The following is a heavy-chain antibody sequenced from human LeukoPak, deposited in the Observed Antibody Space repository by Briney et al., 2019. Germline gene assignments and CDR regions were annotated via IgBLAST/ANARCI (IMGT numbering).Heavy chain of an antibody. D-gene: IGHD3-16*01. CDR1: GFTVSTNY. CDR3: ATRGAGGEYYYYYYMDV. V-gene: IGHV3-66*02. Sequence: GGSLRLSCAASGFTVSTNYMSWVRQAPGKGLGGVSVIYSGGSTYYADSVKGRFTISRDNSKNTLYLQMNSLRAEDTAVYYCATRGAGGEYYYYYYMDVWGKGTTVTVSS. J-gene: IGHJ6*03. CDR2: IYSGGST.